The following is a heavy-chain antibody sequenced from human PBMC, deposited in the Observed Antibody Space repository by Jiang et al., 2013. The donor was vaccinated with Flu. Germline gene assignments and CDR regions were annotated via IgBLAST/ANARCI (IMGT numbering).Heavy chain of an antibody. CDR2: IVVGSGNT. Sequence: KPGTSVKVSCKASGFTFTSSAMQWVRQARGQRLEWIGWIVVGSGNTNYAQKFQERVTITRDMSTSTAYMELSSLRSEDTAVYYCAACYYDSSGYSLGMDVWGQGTTVTVSS. CDR3: AACYYDSSGYSLGMDV. CDR1: GFTFTSSA. V-gene: IGHV1-58*02. D-gene: IGHD3-22*01. J-gene: IGHJ6*02.